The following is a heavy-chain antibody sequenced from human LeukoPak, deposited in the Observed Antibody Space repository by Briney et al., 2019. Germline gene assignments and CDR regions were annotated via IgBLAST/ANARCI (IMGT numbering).Heavy chain of an antibody. D-gene: IGHD6-19*01. CDR2: INPNSGGT. J-gene: IGHJ4*02. V-gene: IGHV1-2*02. CDR1: GYTFTGYY. Sequence: ASVKVSCKASGYTFTGYYMHWVRQAPGQGLEWMGWINPNSGGTNYAQKFQGRVTMTRDTSISTAYMELSRLRSDDTAVYYCAKKRAVAGKHGFDYWGQGTLVTVSS. CDR3: AKKRAVAGKHGFDY.